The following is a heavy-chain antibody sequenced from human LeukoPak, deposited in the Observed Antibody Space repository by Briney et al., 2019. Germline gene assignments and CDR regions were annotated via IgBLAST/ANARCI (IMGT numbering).Heavy chain of an antibody. CDR3: ARGGANSNYYYYGMDV. CDR2: ITPSGGST. J-gene: IGHJ6*02. Sequence: ASVKVSCKASGYTFTSYYMHWVRQAPGQGLEWMGIITPSGGSTGHAQKLQGRVTMTRDTSTSTVYMELSSLRSEDTAVYYCARGGANSNYYYYGMDVWGQGTTVTVSS. D-gene: IGHD1-26*01. CDR1: GYTFTSYY. V-gene: IGHV1-46*04.